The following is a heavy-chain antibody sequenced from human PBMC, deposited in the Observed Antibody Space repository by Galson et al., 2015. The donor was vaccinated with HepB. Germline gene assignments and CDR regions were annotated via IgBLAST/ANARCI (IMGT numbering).Heavy chain of an antibody. CDR3: AIQTYYYDSSGYYYDRDY. Sequence: QSGAEVKKPGESLRISCKGSGYSFTSYWISWVRQMPGKGLEWMGRIDPSDSYTNYSPSFQGHVTISADKSISTAYLQWSSLKASDTAMYYCAIQTYYYDSSGYYYDRDYWGQGTLVTVSS. CDR1: GYSFTSYW. J-gene: IGHJ4*02. CDR2: IDPSDSYT. D-gene: IGHD3-22*01. V-gene: IGHV5-10-1*01.